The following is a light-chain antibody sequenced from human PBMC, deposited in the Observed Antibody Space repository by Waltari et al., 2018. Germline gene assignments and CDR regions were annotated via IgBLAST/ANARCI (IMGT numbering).Light chain of an antibody. Sequence: EIVLTQSPGTLSLSPGERATLSFRARQSVSRYLAWYQQKPGQAPRLLIYAASTRATGIPDRFSGSGSGTDFSLTISRLVPEDFAVYFCQHHVRLPATFGQGTKVEIK. CDR3: QHHVRLPAT. CDR1: QSVSRY. V-gene: IGKV3-20*01. J-gene: IGKJ1*01. CDR2: AAS.